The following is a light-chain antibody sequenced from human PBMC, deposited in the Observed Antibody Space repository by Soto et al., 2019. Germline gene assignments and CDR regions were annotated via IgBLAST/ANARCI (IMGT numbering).Light chain of an antibody. CDR1: TGAVTSGHY. CDR3: QSSDIRNVV. Sequence: QAVVTQEPSLTVSPGGTVTLTCGSSTGAVTSGHYPYWFQQKPGQAPRTLIYDTTNKHSWTPARFSGSLLGGKAALTLSGAQPEDEADYYCQSSDIRNVVFGGGTQLTVL. J-gene: IGLJ2*01. V-gene: IGLV7-46*01. CDR2: DTT.